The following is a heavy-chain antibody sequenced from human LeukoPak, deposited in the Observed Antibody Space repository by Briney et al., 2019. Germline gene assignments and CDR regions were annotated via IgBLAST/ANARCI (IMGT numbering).Heavy chain of an antibody. D-gene: IGHD3-10*01. CDR1: GFTFSSDA. CDR2: ISGGGGDT. J-gene: IGHJ4*02. CDR3: ARDSSLWFGAT. V-gene: IGHV3-23*02. Sequence: GGSLRLSCAASGFTFSSDAMIWVRQAPGKGLEWVSNISGGGGDTYYGDSVKGRFTISRDNSKNTVYLQMNSLRVEDTAVYYCARDSSLWFGATWGQGTLVIVSS.